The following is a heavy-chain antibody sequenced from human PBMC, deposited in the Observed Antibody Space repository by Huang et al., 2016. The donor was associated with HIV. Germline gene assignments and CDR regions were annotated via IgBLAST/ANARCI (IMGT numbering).Heavy chain of an antibody. J-gene: IGHJ4*02. D-gene: IGHD3-10*01. V-gene: IGHV3-48*01. CDR1: GVIFNIYS. CDR2: IRSGSTTI. Sequence: EVQLVESGGDLVQPGGSLRLSCAAFGVIFNIYSMNWVRQAPGKGLEWVSYIRSGSTTIYYADPVKGRFTISRDNAKNSLYLQMNSLRAEDTAVYYCARDGLRGRLMTRSLDYWGQGTLVTVSS. CDR3: ARDGLRGRLMTRSLDY.